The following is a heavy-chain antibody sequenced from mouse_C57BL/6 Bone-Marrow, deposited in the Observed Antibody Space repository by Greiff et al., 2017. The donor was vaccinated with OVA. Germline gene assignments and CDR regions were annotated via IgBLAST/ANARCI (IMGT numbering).Heavy chain of an antibody. CDR3: ARWDGYYFDY. V-gene: IGHV1-81*01. Sequence: WVKQRTGQGLEWIGEIYPRSGNTYYNEKFKGKATLTADKSSSTAYMELRSLTSEDSAVYFCARWDGYYFDYWGQGTTLTVSS. D-gene: IGHD4-1*01. CDR2: IYPRSGNT. J-gene: IGHJ2*01.